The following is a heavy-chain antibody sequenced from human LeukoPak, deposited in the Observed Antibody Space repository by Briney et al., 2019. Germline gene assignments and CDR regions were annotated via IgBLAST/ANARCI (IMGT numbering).Heavy chain of an antibody. CDR2: IYTGGST. Sequence: GGSLRLSCAASGFTVSSNYMSWVRQAPGKGLEWVLVIYTGGSTYYADSVKGRFTISRDNSKNTLYLQMNSLRAEDTAVYYCARAESRRYFDLWGRGTLVTVSS. V-gene: IGHV3-53*01. CDR3: ARAESRRYFDL. CDR1: GFTVSSNY. J-gene: IGHJ2*01. D-gene: IGHD1-14*01.